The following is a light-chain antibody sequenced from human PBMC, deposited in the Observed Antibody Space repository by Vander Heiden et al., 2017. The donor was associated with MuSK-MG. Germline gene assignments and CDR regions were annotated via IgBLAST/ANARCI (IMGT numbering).Light chain of an antibody. CDR2: DAS. CDR3: QQRHSWPLT. CDR1: QSVGSQ. J-gene: IGKJ4*01. Sequence: DIVLTQSPATLSLSPGERATLSCRASQSVGSQLDWYQQKPGQAPRLLIYDASNRATGIPARFSGSGSGTDFTLTISSLEPEDFVVYYCQQRHSWPLTFGGGTKVEIK. V-gene: IGKV3-11*01.